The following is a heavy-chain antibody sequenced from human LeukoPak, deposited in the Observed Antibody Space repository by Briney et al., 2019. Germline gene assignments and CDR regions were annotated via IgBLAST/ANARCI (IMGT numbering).Heavy chain of an antibody. CDR3: ARDYYGSGSLNWFDP. J-gene: IGHJ5*02. Sequence: ASVKVSCKASGYTFTSYGISWVRQAPGQGLEWMGWISAYNGNTNYAQKLQGRVTMTTDTSTSTAYMELRSLRSDDTAVYYCARDYYGSGSLNWFDPWGRGTLVTVSS. D-gene: IGHD3-10*01. V-gene: IGHV1-18*04. CDR1: GYTFTSYG. CDR2: ISAYNGNT.